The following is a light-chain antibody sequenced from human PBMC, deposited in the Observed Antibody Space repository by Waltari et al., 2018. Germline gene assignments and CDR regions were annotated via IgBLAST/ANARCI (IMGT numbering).Light chain of an antibody. J-gene: IGLJ1*01. CDR3: AVWEGSLKV. V-gene: IGLV1-47*01. CDR1: PSNVGTNY. Sequence: SVLTQPPSVSGTPGQRVTISCSASPSNVGTNYVFWYQLLPGAAPRLLIYKNHQRPSGVPARFSGSKSGTSASLAISGLRSEDEGDYYCAVWEGSLKVFGAGTKVTVL. CDR2: KNH.